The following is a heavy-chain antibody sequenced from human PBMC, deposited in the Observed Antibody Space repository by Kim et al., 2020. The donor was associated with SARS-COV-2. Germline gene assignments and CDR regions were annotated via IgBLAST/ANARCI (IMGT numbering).Heavy chain of an antibody. D-gene: IGHD3-22*01. V-gene: IGHV4-59*01. J-gene: IGHJ6*02. CDR1: GDSFRSYY. CDR3: ASSRFYYDSSGYYFYGMDV. CDR2: IFYSGTT. Sequence: SETLSLTCAVSGDSFRSYYWSWIRQPPGKGLEWIGYIFYSGTTNYNPSLKSRVSISVDTSKSQFSLKLNSVTAADTAVYYCASSRFYYDSSGYYFYGMDVWGQGTTVTVSS.